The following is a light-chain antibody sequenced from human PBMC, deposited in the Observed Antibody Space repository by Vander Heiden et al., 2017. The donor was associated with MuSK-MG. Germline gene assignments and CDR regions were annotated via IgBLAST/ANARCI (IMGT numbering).Light chain of an antibody. V-gene: IGLV1-40*01. CDR3: RTYDRGLSGDVA. CDR1: SSNIGAGYD. Sequence: QSVLTQPPSVSGAPGQRVTISCTGSSSNIGAGYDVHWYQQVPGKAPKLLIYGNNNRPSGVPDRFSGSKSGTSASLAVTGLQAEDEADYYCRTYDRGLSGDVAFGGGTKLTVL. CDR2: GNN. J-gene: IGLJ2*01.